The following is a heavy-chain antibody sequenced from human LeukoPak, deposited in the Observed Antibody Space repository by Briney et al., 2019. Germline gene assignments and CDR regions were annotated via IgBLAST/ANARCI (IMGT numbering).Heavy chain of an antibody. D-gene: IGHD4-17*01. Sequence: SETLSLTCTVSGGSISSSSYYWGWIRQPPGKGLEWIGSIYYSGSTYYNPSLKSRVTISVDTSKNQFSLKLSSVTAADTAVYYCARDLPDYGDYTNWFDPWGQGTLVTVSS. CDR3: ARDLPDYGDYTNWFDP. CDR2: IYYSGST. J-gene: IGHJ5*02. CDR1: GGSISSSSYY. V-gene: IGHV4-39*07.